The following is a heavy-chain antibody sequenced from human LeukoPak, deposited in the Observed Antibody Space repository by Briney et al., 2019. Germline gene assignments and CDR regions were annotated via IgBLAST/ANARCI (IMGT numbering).Heavy chain of an antibody. D-gene: IGHD2-15*01. Sequence: SETLSLTCTVSGGSINSYYWSWIRQPPGKGLEWIGYIYYSGSTKYNPSLKSRVTISVDTSKNQFSLRLSSVTAADTAMYYCARTGVVVLAARFDYWGQGTLVTVSS. J-gene: IGHJ4*02. V-gene: IGHV4-59*01. CDR1: GGSINSYY. CDR3: ARTGVVVLAARFDY. CDR2: IYYSGST.